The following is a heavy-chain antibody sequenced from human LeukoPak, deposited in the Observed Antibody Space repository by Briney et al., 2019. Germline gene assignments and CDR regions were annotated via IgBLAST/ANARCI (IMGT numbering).Heavy chain of an antibody. V-gene: IGHV4-4*02. CDR2: IYHNGTP. CDR1: VGSINSGNW. Sequence: SETLSLTCAVSVGSINSGNWWSWVRQSPGKGLEWIGKIYHNGTPNYNPSLKSRVTISADTFKNHFSLKMTSVTVADTAVYYCATAPILRGEGGEHYKYGMDVWGQGTTVIVSS. J-gene: IGHJ6*02. D-gene: IGHD2-2*02. CDR3: ATAPILRGEGGEHYKYGMDV.